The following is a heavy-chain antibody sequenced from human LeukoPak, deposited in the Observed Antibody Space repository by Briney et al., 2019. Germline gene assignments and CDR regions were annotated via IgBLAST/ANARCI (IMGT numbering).Heavy chain of an antibody. D-gene: IGHD6-13*01. CDR3: ARGVSSSWYPIDY. CDR1: GGSISTYY. V-gene: IGHV4-59*01. CDR2: IYYSGST. J-gene: IGHJ4*02. Sequence: SETLSLTCTVSGGSISTYYWSWIRQPPGKGLEWIGDIYYSGSTNYNPSLKSRATISVDTSKNQFSLRLNSVTAADTAVYYCARGVSSSWYPIDYWGQGTLVTVSS.